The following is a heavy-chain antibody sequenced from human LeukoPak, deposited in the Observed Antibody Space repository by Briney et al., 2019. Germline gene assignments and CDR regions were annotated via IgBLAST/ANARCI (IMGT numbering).Heavy chain of an antibody. CDR3: ARASYYDSSGYLLFDY. CDR2: IYHSGST. D-gene: IGHD3-22*01. V-gene: IGHV4-4*02. Sequence: SETLSLTCAVSGGSISSSNWWSWVRPPPGEGLEWIGEIYHSGSTDYNPSLKSRVTISVDKSKNQFSLKLSSVTAADTAVYYCARASYYDSSGYLLFDYWGQGTLVTVSS. CDR1: GGSISSSNW. J-gene: IGHJ4*02.